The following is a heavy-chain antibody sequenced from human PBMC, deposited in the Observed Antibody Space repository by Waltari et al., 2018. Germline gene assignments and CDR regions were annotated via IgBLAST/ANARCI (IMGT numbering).Heavy chain of an antibody. CDR2: IYYSGST. V-gene: IGHV4-39*01. CDR1: GGSISSSSYY. J-gene: IGHJ4*02. CDR3: ARAYNWNDALDY. D-gene: IGHD1-20*01. Sequence: QLQLQESGPGLVKPSETLSLTCTVSGGSISSSSYYWGWIRQPPGKGLEWIGSIYYSGSTYYNPSLKSRVTISVDTSKNQFSLKLSSVTAADTAVYYCARAYNWNDALDYWGQGTLVTVSS.